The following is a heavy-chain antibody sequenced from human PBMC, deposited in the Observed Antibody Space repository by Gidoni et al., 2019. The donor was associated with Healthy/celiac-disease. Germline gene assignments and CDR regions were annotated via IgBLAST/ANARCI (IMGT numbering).Heavy chain of an antibody. V-gene: IGHV3-33*01. D-gene: IGHD4-17*01. CDR2: IWYDGSNK. J-gene: IGHJ4*02. Sequence: QVQLVESGGGVVQPGRSLRLSCAASGFTFSSYGMHWVRQAPGKGLEWVAVIWYDGSNKYYADSVKGRFTISRDNSKNTLYLQMNSLRAEDTAVYYCARDKYDYGDYGYFDYWGQGTLVTVSS. CDR3: ARDKYDYGDYGYFDY. CDR1: GFTFSSYG.